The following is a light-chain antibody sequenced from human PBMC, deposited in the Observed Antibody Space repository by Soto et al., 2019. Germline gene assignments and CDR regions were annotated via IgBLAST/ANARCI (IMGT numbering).Light chain of an antibody. V-gene: IGKV3-20*01. CDR1: QSVMSNY. J-gene: IGKJ5*01. CDR2: GAS. CDR3: QQYGKLPIT. Sequence: EIVLTHSPGTLSLSPWEIATLSCRAGQSVMSNYVAWYHQKPGQAPRLLISGASTRAAGIPDRFSGSGSGTDFTLTISSLEPEDFAVYYCQQYGKLPITLGQGTRLEIK.